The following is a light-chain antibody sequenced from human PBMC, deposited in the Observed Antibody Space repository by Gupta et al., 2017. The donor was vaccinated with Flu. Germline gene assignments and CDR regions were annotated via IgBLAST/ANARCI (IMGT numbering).Light chain of an antibody. CDR1: SSNIGRYC. V-gene: IGLV1-47*01. Sequence: VTSSCSGTSSNIGRYCVSCYQGLPGTAPSLLIYKNSKRRSGGPDRVSGSKSGTSAALAVSGLRAEEEADYYCEVWEDSRSGHLVFGGGTKLTVL. CDR2: KNS. CDR3: EVWEDSRSGHLV. J-gene: IGLJ3*02.